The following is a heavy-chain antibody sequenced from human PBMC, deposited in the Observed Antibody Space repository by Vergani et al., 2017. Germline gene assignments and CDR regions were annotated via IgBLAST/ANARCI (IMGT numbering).Heavy chain of an antibody. Sequence: QVQLVQSGAEVKKPGASVKVSCKASGYTFTSYYMHWVRQAPGQGLEWMGIINPSGGSTSYAQKFQGRVTMTRDTSTSTVYMELSSLGSEDTAVYYCAREKIGSSWYSLNGGCYFDYWGQGTLVTVSS. V-gene: IGHV1-46*01. CDR1: GYTFTSYY. D-gene: IGHD6-13*01. J-gene: IGHJ4*02. CDR3: AREKIGSSWYSLNGGCYFDY. CDR2: INPSGGST.